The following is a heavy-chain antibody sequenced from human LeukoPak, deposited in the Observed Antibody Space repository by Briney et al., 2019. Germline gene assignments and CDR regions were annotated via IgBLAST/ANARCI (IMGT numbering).Heavy chain of an antibody. CDR3: ASFLLDSSSSPIDY. D-gene: IGHD6-6*01. CDR1: GFTFNNYW. Sequence: GGSLRLSCAAFGFTFNNYWMTWVRQAPGKGLEWVSYISSSSSTIYYADSVKGRFTISRDNAKNSLYLQMNALRAEDTAVYYCASFLLDSSSSPIDYWGQGTLVTVSS. CDR2: ISSSSSTI. J-gene: IGHJ4*02. V-gene: IGHV3-48*01.